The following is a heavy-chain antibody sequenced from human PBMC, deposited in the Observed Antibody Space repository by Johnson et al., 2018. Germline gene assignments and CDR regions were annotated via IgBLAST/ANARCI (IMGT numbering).Heavy chain of an antibody. CDR1: GGSISSSRHY. Sequence: QVQLQESGPGLVKPSETLSLTCTVSGGSISSSRHYWGWIRQPPGQGLEWIGTISYSGSTYYNPSLKSRVTISLDTSRAQLSLNLISVTAADTAVYYCVRDRSLMVVFNPDAFDLWGQGTLVTVSS. D-gene: IGHD3-22*01. CDR3: VRDRSLMVVFNPDAFDL. CDR2: ISYSGST. J-gene: IGHJ3*01. V-gene: IGHV4-39*07.